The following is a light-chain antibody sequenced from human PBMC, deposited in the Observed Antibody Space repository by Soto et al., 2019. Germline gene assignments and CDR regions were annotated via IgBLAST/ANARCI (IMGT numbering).Light chain of an antibody. CDR1: QSVSSSY. J-gene: IGKJ1*01. CDR3: QQFGSSSWT. V-gene: IGKV3-20*01. CDR2: GAS. Sequence: ESVLTQSPGTLSLSPGEKATLSCRASQSVSSSYLAWYQQKPGQAPRLLIYGASSRATGIPDRFSGSGSGTDLTLTVSRLEPDDFAVYYYQQFGSSSWTFGQGTKVEIK.